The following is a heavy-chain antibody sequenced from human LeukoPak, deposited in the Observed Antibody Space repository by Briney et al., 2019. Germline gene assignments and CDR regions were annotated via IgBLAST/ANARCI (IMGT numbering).Heavy chain of an antibody. D-gene: IGHD3-22*01. CDR1: GGSISSGGYY. J-gene: IGHJ3*02. CDR2: IYYSGST. Sequence: SETLSLTCTVSGGSISSGGYYWSWIRQHPGKGLEWIGYIYYSGSTHYNPSLKSRVTISVDTSKNQFSLKLSSVTAADTAVYYCASSGYSVHDAFDIWGQGTMVTVSS. CDR3: ASSGYSVHDAFDI. V-gene: IGHV4-31*03.